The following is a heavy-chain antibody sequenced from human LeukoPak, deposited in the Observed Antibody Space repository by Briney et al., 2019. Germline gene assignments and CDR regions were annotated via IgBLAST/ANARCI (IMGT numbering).Heavy chain of an antibody. J-gene: IGHJ4*02. CDR2: IYHSGST. CDR1: GVSISSSNW. CDR3: ARLWPYYDSSGYYRFDY. D-gene: IGHD3-22*01. V-gene: IGHV4-4*02. Sequence: SETLSLTCAVSGVSISSSNWWSWVRQPPGKGLEWIGEIYHSGSTNYNPSLKSRVTISVDKSKNQFSLKLSSVTAADTAVYYCARLWPYYDSSGYYRFDYWGQGTLVTVSS.